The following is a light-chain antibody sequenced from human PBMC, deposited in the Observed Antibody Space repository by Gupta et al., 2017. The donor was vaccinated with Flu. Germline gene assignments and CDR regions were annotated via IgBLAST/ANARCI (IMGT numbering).Light chain of an antibody. Sequence: EVVMTPSPATLSVALGERATLPCRASQSVGSNLAWYQQKPGQAPRLLIFGASVRAANVPATFSGRGSGADFTLTISSVQSEDSAIYYCQQYDDWPPYTFGQGTKLEI. CDR1: QSVGSN. V-gene: IGKV3-15*01. J-gene: IGKJ2*01. CDR2: GAS. CDR3: QQYDDWPPYT.